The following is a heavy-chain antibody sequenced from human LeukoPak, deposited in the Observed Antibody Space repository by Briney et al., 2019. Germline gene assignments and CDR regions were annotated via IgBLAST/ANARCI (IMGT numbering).Heavy chain of an antibody. CDR3: ARVRSGYSHENYFDY. D-gene: IGHD5-18*01. CDR2: ISGSGTTI. Sequence: PGGSLRLSCTASGFTFGDYAISWLRQAPGKGLEWVSYISGSGTTIYYADSVKGRFTISRDNAKDSLYLQMNSLRAEDTAVYYCARVRSGYSHENYFDYWGQGTLVTVSS. V-gene: IGHV3-48*03. J-gene: IGHJ4*02. CDR1: GFTFGDYA.